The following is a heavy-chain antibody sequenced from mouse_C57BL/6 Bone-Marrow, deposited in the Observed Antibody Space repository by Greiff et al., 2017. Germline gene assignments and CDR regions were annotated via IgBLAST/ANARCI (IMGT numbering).Heavy chain of an antibody. J-gene: IGHJ3*01. CDR1: GFSLTSYG. D-gene: IGHD2-5*01. V-gene: IGHV2-4*01. CDR3: AKKTIVTPRFAY. Sequence: VQLVESGPGLVQPSQSLSITCTVSGFSLTSYGVHWVRQPPGKGLEWLGVIWSGGSTDYNAAFISRLSISKDNSTSHVFFKMNRLQADDTAIYHCAKKTIVTPRFAYWGQGTLVTVSA. CDR2: IWSGGST.